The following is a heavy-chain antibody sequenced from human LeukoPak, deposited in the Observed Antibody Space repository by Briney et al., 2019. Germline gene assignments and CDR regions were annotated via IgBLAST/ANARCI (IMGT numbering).Heavy chain of an antibody. CDR1: GITLDDYS. CDR3: AKSTSSGKALHAFDI. Sequence: LRLSFSTPGITLDDYSMPWGPQAPGKGLEGGSGISWNSGSIGYADSVKGRFTISRDNAKNSLYLQMNSLRAEDTALYYCAKSTSSGKALHAFDIWGQGTMVTVSS. V-gene: IGHV3-9*01. D-gene: IGHD3-22*01. CDR2: ISWNSGSI. J-gene: IGHJ3*02.